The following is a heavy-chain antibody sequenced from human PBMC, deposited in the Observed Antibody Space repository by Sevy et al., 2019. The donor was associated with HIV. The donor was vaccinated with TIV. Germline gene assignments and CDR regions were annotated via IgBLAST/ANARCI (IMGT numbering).Heavy chain of an antibody. J-gene: IGHJ4*02. CDR3: ARQFPYSSGWYDY. CDR2: IYYGGST. D-gene: IGHD6-19*01. V-gene: IGHV4-39*01. CDR1: GGSISSSSYY. Sequence: SETLSLTCTVSGGSISSSSYYWGWIRQPPGKGLEWIGSIYYGGSTYYNPSLKSRVTISVETSKNQFSLKLSSVTAADTAMYYCARQFPYSSGWYDYWGQGTLVTVSS.